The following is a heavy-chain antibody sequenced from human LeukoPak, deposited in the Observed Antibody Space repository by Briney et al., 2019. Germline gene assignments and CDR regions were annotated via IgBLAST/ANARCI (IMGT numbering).Heavy chain of an antibody. CDR3: ARVGKNGWDFDH. D-gene: IGHD6-19*01. J-gene: IGHJ4*02. Sequence: PGGSLRLSCAASGFTFNNYWMTWVRQAPGKGLEWVANIKQDGSQKYNVDSVKGRFTISRDKTKDLLHLQMSSLRAEDTAVYYCARVGKNGWDFDHWGQGTLVTVSS. V-gene: IGHV3-7*01. CDR2: IKQDGSQK. CDR1: GFTFNNYW.